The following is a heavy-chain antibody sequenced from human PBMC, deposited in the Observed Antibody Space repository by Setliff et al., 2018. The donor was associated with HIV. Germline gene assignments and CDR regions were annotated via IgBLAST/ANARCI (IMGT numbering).Heavy chain of an antibody. Sequence: NPSETLSLTCAVYGGSFSNYYWSWIRQPPGKGLEWIGEINHSGSTNYNPSLKSRVTISVDTSKNQFSLKLSSVTAADTAVYYCARDGPLEGSYRYYYYYMDVWGKGTTVTVSS. CDR1: GGSFSNYY. CDR3: ARDGPLEGSYRYYYYYMDV. V-gene: IGHV4-34*01. D-gene: IGHD3-10*01. CDR2: INHSGST. J-gene: IGHJ6*03.